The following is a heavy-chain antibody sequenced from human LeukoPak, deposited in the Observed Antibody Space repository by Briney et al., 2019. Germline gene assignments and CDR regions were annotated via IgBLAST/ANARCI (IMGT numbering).Heavy chain of an antibody. D-gene: IGHD4-17*01. CDR1: GGSFSGYY. CDR2: INHSGST. Sequence: SETLSLTCAVYGGSFSGYYWSWIRQPPGKGLEWIGEINHSGSTNYNPSLKSRVTISVDTSKNQFSLKLSSVTAEDTAVYYCARDWAVTPRYFDLWGRGTLVTVSS. CDR3: ARDWAVTPRYFDL. J-gene: IGHJ2*01. V-gene: IGHV4-34*01.